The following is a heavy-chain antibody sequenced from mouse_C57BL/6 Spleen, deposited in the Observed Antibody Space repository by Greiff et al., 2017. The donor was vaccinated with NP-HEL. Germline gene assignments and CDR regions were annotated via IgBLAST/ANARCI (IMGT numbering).Heavy chain of an antibody. CDR3: ARDWDYGNYWYFDV. Sequence: VQVVESGGGLVKPGGSLKLSCAASGFTFSSYAMSWVRQTPEKRLEWVATISDGGSYTYYPDNVKGRFTISRDNAKNNLYLQMSHLKSEDTAMYYCARDWDYGNYWYFDVWGTGTTVTVSS. CDR1: GFTFSSYA. CDR2: ISDGGSYT. D-gene: IGHD2-1*01. J-gene: IGHJ1*03. V-gene: IGHV5-4*01.